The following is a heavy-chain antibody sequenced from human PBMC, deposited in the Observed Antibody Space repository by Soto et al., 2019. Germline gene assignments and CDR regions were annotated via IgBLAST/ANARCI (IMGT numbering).Heavy chain of an antibody. CDR1: GGSITNYY. D-gene: IGHD6-6*01. Sequence: QVLLQESGPGLVTPSETLSLTCTVSGGSITNYYWSWIRQPPGTGLEWIGYIYYTGGTYYNPSLNSRVTRSVDTSKNQFSLNLSSVTPAATAAYFCARHRGGGSSSSFDLWGQGTLVTVSS. J-gene: IGHJ4*02. CDR2: IYYTGGT. CDR3: ARHRGGGSSSSFDL. V-gene: IGHV4-59*08.